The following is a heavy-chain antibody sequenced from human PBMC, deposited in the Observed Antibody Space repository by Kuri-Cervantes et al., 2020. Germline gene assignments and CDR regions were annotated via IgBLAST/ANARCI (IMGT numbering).Heavy chain of an antibody. CDR1: GGSVSSGSYY. V-gene: IGHV4-61*01. CDR2: IYYSGST. J-gene: IGHJ4*02. D-gene: IGHD1-14*01. Sequence: SETLSLTCTVSGGSVSSGSYYWSWIRQPPGKGLEWIGYIYYSGSTNYNPSLKSRVTISVDTSKNQFSLKLSSVTAADTAVYYCARHKGTYRGLDYWGQGTLVTVSS. CDR3: ARHKGTYRGLDY.